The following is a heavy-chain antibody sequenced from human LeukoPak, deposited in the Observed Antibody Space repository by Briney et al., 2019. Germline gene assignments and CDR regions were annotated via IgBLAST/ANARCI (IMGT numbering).Heavy chain of an antibody. J-gene: IGHJ6*04. CDR3: AELGITMIGGV. D-gene: IGHD3-10*02. CDR1: GFTFSSYE. Sequence: GGSLRLSCAASGFTFSSYEMNWVRQAPGKGLEWAPYISSSGSTIYYADSVKGRFTISRDNAKNSLYLQMNSLRAEDTAVYYCAELGITMIGGVWGKGTTVTISS. V-gene: IGHV3-48*03. CDR2: ISSSGSTI.